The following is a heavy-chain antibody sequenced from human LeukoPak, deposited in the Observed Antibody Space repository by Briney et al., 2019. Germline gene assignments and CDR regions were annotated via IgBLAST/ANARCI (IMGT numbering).Heavy chain of an antibody. CDR2: IYYSGST. V-gene: IGHV4-59*01. CDR3: ARGMSPRYY. Sequence: PSETLSLTCTVSGGFISSYYWSWIRQPPGKGLEWIGYIYYSGSTNYNPSLKSRVTISVDTSKNQFSLKLSSVTAADTAVYYCARGMSPRYYWGQGTLVTVSS. J-gene: IGHJ4*02. CDR1: GGFISSYY.